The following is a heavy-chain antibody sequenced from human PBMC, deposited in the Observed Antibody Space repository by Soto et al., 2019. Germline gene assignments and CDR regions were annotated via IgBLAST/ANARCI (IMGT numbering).Heavy chain of an antibody. CDR3: ARVGPAHYYDSSGYYPPLDY. J-gene: IGHJ4*02. Sequence: VQLVQSGAEVKKPGSSVKVSCKASGDTFSSYAINWVRQAPGQGLEWMGGIIPMFGTANYAQKFKGRVTITAGESTSTVYMELSSLGSEDTAVYYCARVGPAHYYDSSGYYPPLDYWGQGTLVTVSS. V-gene: IGHV1-69*01. D-gene: IGHD3-22*01. CDR1: GDTFSSYA. CDR2: IIPMFGTA.